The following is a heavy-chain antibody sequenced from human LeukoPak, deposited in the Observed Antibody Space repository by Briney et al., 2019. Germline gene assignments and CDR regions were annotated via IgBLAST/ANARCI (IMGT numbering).Heavy chain of an antibody. V-gene: IGHV4-34*01. CDR3: ARGSDTAAGLY. Sequence: SETLSLTCAVYGGSLSGYYWSWIRQPPGKGLEWIGEINHSGSTNYNPSLKSRVSISVDSSKNQFPLKVSSVTAADTAVYYCARGSDTAAGLYWGQGTLVTVSS. D-gene: IGHD6-13*01. CDR1: GGSLSGYY. CDR2: INHSGST. J-gene: IGHJ4*02.